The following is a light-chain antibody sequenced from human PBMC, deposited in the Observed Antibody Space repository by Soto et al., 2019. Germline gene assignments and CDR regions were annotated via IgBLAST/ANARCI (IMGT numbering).Light chain of an antibody. Sequence: EIVLTQSPGTLSLSPGERATLSCRASQSVNSNYLAWFQQKPGQAPRLLIYGASTRATGIPDRFSGSGSGTDFTLTISRLEPEAFAVYYCQRFGSSPTWTFGQGTKVEIK. CDR2: GAS. J-gene: IGKJ1*01. CDR1: QSVNSNY. V-gene: IGKV3-20*01. CDR3: QRFGSSPTWT.